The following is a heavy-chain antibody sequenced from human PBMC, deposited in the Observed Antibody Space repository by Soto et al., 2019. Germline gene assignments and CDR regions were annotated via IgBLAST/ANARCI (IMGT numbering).Heavy chain of an antibody. D-gene: IGHD3-10*01. J-gene: IGHJ4*02. Sequence: QVQLQESGPGLVKPSQTLSLTCTVSGGSISSGGYYWSWIRQHPGKGLEWIGYIYYSGSTYYNPSLKSRVTISVDTSKNPFSLELSSVTAADTAVYYCARGVTMVRGVIHTPYFDYWGQGTLVTVSS. CDR1: GGSISSGGYY. V-gene: IGHV4-31*03. CDR2: IYYSGST. CDR3: ARGVTMVRGVIHTPYFDY.